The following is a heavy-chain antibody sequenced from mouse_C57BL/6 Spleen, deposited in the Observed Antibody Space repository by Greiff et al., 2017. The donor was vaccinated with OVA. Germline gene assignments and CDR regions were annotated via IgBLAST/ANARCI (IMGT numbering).Heavy chain of an antibody. Sequence: QVQLQQPGAELVMPGASVKLSCKASGYTFTSYWMHWVKQRPGQGLEWIGEIDPSDSYTNYNQKFKGKSTLTVDKSSSTAYMQLSSLTSEDSAVYYCARRDDGDSRYFDVWGTGTTVTVSS. J-gene: IGHJ1*03. CDR1: GYTFTSYW. D-gene: IGHD2-13*01. CDR2: IDPSDSYT. V-gene: IGHV1-69*01. CDR3: ARRDDGDSRYFDV.